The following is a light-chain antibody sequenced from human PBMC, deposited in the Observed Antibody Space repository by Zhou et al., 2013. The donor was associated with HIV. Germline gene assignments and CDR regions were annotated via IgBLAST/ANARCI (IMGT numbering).Light chain of an antibody. V-gene: IGKV1-5*03. Sequence: DIQMTQSPSTLSASVGDRVTITCRASQSISSWLAWYQQKPGNAPKLLVYQTSYLESGVPSRFSGSGSGTDFTLTISSLQPEDCAVYYCQQYGRSPWTFGQGTKVEIK. CDR2: QTS. CDR1: QSISSW. J-gene: IGKJ1*01. CDR3: QQYGRSPWT.